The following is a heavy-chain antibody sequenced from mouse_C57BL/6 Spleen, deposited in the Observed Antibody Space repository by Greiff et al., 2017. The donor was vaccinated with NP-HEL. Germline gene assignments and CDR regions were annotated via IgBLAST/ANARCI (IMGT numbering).Heavy chain of an antibody. V-gene: IGHV5-17*01. CDR2: ISSGSSTI. CDR1: GFTFSDYG. D-gene: IGHD1-1*01. CDR3: ARPYYYGRSPFDY. J-gene: IGHJ2*01. Sequence: EVQRVESGGGLVKPGGSLKLSCAASGFTFSDYGMHWVRQAPEKGLEWVAYISSGSSTIYYADTVKGRFTISRDNAKNTLFLQMTSLRSEDTAMYYCARPYYYGRSPFDYWGQGTTLTVSS.